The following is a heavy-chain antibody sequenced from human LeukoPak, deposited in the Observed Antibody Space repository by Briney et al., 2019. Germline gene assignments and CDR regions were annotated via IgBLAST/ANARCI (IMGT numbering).Heavy chain of an antibody. J-gene: IGHJ5*02. CDR1: GGTFSSYA. CDR3: ARGRLEKDTAMGGSYWFDP. CDR2: IIPIFGTA. V-gene: IGHV1-69*13. D-gene: IGHD5-18*01. Sequence: WASVKVSCKASGGTFSSYAISWVRQAPGQGLEWMGGIIPIFGTANYAQKFQGRVTITADESTSTAYMELSSLRSEDTAVYYCARGRLEKDTAMGGSYWFDPWGQGTLVTVSS.